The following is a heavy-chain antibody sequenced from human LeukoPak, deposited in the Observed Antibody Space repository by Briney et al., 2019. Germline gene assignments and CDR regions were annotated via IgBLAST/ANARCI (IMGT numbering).Heavy chain of an antibody. CDR2: ISWNSGSI. J-gene: IGHJ6*02. CDR1: GFTFDDYA. V-gene: IGHV3-9*01. Sequence: GGSLRLSCAASGFTFDDYAMHWGRQAPGTGLERVSGISWNSGSIGYADSVKGRFTISRDNAKNSLYLQMNSLRAEDTALYYCAKEGHYYYYYGMDVWGQGTTVTVSS. CDR3: AKEGHYYYYYGMDV.